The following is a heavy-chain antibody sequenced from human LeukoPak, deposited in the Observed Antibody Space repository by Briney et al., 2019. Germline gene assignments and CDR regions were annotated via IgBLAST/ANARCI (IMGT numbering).Heavy chain of an antibody. D-gene: IGHD3-22*01. J-gene: IGHJ4*02. CDR2: INHSGST. Sequence: SETLSLTCAVYGGSFSGYYWSWIRQPPGKGLEWIGEINHSGSTNYNPSLKSRVTISVDTSKNQFSLKLSSVTAADTAVYYCARDSNYYYDSSGYSLWGQGTLVTVSS. V-gene: IGHV4-34*01. CDR3: ARDSNYYYDSSGYSL. CDR1: GGSFSGYY.